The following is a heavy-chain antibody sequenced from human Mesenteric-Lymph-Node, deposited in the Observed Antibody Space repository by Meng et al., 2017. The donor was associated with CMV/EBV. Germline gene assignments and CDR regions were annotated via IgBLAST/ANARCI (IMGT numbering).Heavy chain of an antibody. CDR3: ARAKYYYDSSGYYCIGY. CDR2: INPSGGST. V-gene: IGHV1-46*01. J-gene: IGHJ4*02. CDR1: GYTFTNYD. Sequence: ASVKVSCKASGYTFTNYDINWVRQAPGQGLEWMGIINPSGGSTSYAQKFQGRVTMTRDTSTSTVYMELSSLRSEDTAVYYCARAKYYYDSSGYYCIGYWGQGTLVTVSS. D-gene: IGHD3-22*01.